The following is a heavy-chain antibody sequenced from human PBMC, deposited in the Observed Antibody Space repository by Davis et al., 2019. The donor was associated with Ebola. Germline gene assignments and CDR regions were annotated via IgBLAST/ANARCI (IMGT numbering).Heavy chain of an antibody. CDR2: IYHSGTR. Sequence: SETLSLTCTVSGYSITSGHNWGWTRQPPGKGLVWIGSIYHSGTRYYHPSLNSRVNISVDTSKHQFSLKLTSVTAADTAVYYCARTSAAGDYWGQGTLVTVSS. CDR1: GYSITSGHN. CDR3: ARTSAAGDY. D-gene: IGHD6-13*01. J-gene: IGHJ4*02. V-gene: IGHV4-38-2*02.